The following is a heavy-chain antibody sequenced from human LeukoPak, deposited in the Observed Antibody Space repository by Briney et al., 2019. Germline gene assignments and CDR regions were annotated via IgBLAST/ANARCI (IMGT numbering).Heavy chain of an antibody. V-gene: IGHV4-34*01. D-gene: IGHD3-22*01. Sequence: SETLSLTCAVYGGSLSGYYWSWIRQPPGKGLEWIGEINHSGSTNYNPSLKSRVTISVDTSKNQFSLKLSSVTAADTAVYYCARAARITMIVVVTRGLWFDPWGQGTLVTVSS. CDR2: INHSGST. CDR3: ARAARITMIVVVTRGLWFDP. CDR1: GGSLSGYY. J-gene: IGHJ5*02.